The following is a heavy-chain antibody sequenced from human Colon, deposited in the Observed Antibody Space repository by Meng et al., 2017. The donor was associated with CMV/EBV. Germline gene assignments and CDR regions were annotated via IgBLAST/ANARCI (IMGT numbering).Heavy chain of an antibody. CDR3: ARARGQLCFDL. D-gene: IGHD3-10*01. CDR2: MMGGDSYK. V-gene: IGHV3-21*01. J-gene: IGHJ4*02. Sequence: GSLKISCEGSGFKFSDYRMNWVRQAPGKGLEWVSSMMGGDSYKYYAESVKGRFTISRDNAKNSVYLQMDSLREDDTAVYYCARARGQLCFDLWGQGTLVTVSS. CDR1: GFKFSDYR.